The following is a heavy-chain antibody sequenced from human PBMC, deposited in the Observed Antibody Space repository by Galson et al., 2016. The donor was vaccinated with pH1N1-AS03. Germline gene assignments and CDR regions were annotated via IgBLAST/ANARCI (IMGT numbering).Heavy chain of an antibody. J-gene: IGHJ4*02. CDR3: ARDRHYDTSGRFYYESEH. V-gene: IGHV1-69*13. CDR1: GGTFSNYA. Sequence: SVKVSCKASGGTFSNYAISCMRQPPGQGLEWMGGINPLFGTPSYEQKFRGRLTITADHSTSASSMELTSLTSEDTAIYYCARDRHYDTSGRFYYESEHWGQGTLVIVSS. CDR2: INPLFGTP. D-gene: IGHD3-22*01.